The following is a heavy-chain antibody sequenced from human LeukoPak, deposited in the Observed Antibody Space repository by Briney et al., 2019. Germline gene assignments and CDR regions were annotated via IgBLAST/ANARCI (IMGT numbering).Heavy chain of an antibody. CDR1: GPTVGSYR. V-gene: IGHV3-21*01. D-gene: IGHD6-6*01. CDR2: IRSRSRNT. J-gene: IGHJ6*02. CDR3: ARGSLASEYSRRDYYYGMDF. Sequence: GPSLTPSRAAAGPTVGSYRTNWVRHAPRGWLGWVSSIRSRSRNTNYADSVKGPFTISRDKTKNSLYMQTTRLRAEDTAVYDGARGSLASEYSRRDYYYGMDFGGQGHRVTVSS.